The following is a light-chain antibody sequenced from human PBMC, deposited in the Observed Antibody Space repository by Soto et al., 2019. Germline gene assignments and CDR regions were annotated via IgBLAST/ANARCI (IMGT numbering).Light chain of an antibody. CDR3: QSYDSSLSGVV. V-gene: IGLV1-40*01. CDR2: GNS. Sequence: QSVLTQPPSVSGAPGQRVTISCTGSSSNIGAGYDVHWYQQLPGTAPKVLIYGNSNRPSGVPDRFSGSKSGTSASLAITGLQAEDEADDYCQSYDSSLSGVVFGGGTKLTVL. J-gene: IGLJ2*01. CDR1: SSNIGAGYD.